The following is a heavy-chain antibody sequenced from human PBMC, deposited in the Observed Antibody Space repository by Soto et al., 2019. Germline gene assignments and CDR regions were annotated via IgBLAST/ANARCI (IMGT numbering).Heavy chain of an antibody. J-gene: IGHJ4*02. CDR3: ASLYSGYVYFGY. V-gene: IGHV3-30-3*01. CDR2: ISYDGSNK. Sequence: QVQLVESGGGVVQPGRSLRLSCAASGFTFSSYAMHWVRQAPGKGLEWVAVISYDGSNKYYADSVKGRFTISRDNSKNTLYLQMNSLRAEDTAVYYCASLYSGYVYFGYWGQGTLVTVSS. CDR1: GFTFSSYA. D-gene: IGHD5-12*01.